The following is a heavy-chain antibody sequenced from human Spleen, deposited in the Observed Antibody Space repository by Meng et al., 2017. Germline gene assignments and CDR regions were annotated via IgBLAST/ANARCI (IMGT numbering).Heavy chain of an antibody. Sequence: VPLQQWGVGRLKSSETLSLTCVVSGGSFSDYCWSWIRQPPGKGLEWIGEINHSGSTNYNPSLESRATISVDTSQNNLSLKLSSVTAADSAVYYCARGPTTMAHDFDYWGQGTLVTVSS. V-gene: IGHV4-34*01. D-gene: IGHD4-11*01. J-gene: IGHJ4*02. CDR1: GGSFSDYC. CDR2: INHSGST. CDR3: ARGPTTMAHDFDY.